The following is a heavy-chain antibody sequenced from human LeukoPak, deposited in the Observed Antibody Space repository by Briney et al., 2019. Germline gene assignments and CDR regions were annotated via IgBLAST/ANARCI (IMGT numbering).Heavy chain of an antibody. V-gene: IGHV3-23*01. CDR1: GFTFSSYA. CDR2: ISGSGGST. CDR3: AKDFDFYDGSGPLDP. D-gene: IGHD3-22*01. J-gene: IGHJ5*02. Sequence: GGSLRLSCAASGFTFSSYAMSWVRQAPGKGLEWVSAISGSGGSTYYADSVKGRFTISRDNSKNTLYLQMNSLRAEDTAVYYCAKDFDFYDGSGPLDPWGQGTLVTVSS.